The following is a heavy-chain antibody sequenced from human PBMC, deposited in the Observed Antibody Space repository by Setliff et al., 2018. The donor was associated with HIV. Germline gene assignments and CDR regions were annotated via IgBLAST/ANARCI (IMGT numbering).Heavy chain of an antibody. CDR3: TRDLTLWFGELYYYYGMDV. CDR1: GFNFGDYG. CDR2: IRSKAYGGTT. J-gene: IGHJ6*02. D-gene: IGHD3-10*01. V-gene: IGHV3-49*04. Sequence: GGSLRLSCTTSGFNFGDYGMSWVRQAPGKGLEWVSFIRSKAYGGTTEYAASVKGRFTISRDDSKSIAYLQMNSLKTEDTAVYYCTRDLTLWFGELYYYYGMDVWGQGTTVTVSS.